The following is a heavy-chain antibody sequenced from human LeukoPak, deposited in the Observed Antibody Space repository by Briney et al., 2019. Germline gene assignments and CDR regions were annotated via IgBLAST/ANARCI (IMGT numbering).Heavy chain of an antibody. J-gene: IGHJ4*02. D-gene: IGHD6-19*01. CDR2: IIPIFGTA. V-gene: IGHV1-69*13. Sequence: ASVKVSCKASGGTFSSYAISWVRQAPGQGLEWMGGIIPIFGTANYAQKFQGRVTITADESTSTAYMELSSLRSEDTAVYYCARALPVAGRSPFDYGGQGTLVTVSS. CDR1: GGTFSSYA. CDR3: ARALPVAGRSPFDY.